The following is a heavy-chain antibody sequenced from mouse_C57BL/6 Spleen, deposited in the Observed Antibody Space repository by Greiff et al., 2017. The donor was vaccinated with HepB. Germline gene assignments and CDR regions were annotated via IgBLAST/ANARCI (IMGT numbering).Heavy chain of an antibody. J-gene: IGHJ4*01. CDR1: GFTFSDYG. CDR2: ISSGSSTI. CDR3: ASAHYEYEDYAMDY. V-gene: IGHV5-17*01. D-gene: IGHD2-4*01. Sequence: EVQLVESGGGLVKPGGSLKLSCAASGFTFSDYGMHWVRQAPEKGLEWVAYISSGSSTIYYADTVKGRFTISRDNAKNTLFLQMTSLRSEDTAMYYCASAHYEYEDYAMDYWGQRTSVTVSS.